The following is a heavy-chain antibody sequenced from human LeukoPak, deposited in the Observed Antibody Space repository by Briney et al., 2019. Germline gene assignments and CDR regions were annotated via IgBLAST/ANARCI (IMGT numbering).Heavy chain of an antibody. D-gene: IGHD3-3*01. CDR1: GGSTSSGNYY. CDR3: ARLGAGPTYYDFWSGYSSFYFDY. V-gene: IGHV4-39*02. Sequence: SETLSLTCTVSGGSTSSGNYYWGWIRQPPGKGLEWIVGISSSGNTYYNPSLKSRITIFIDTSKNHFSLKLSSVSAADTAVYYCARLGAGPTYYDFWSGYSSFYFDYWGQGTLVTVSS. J-gene: IGHJ4*02. CDR2: ISSSGNT.